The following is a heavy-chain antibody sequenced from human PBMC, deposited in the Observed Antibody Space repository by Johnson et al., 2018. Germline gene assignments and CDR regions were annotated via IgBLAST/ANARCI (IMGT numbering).Heavy chain of an antibody. CDR2: IWYDGSKK. V-gene: IGHV3-33*03. Sequence: VQLLESGGRVVQPGRSLRLSCAVSGLKFTNYGMHWFRQAPGKGLEWVAVIWYDGSKKYYGDYVKGRFTIYRDNSKNLVYLEMNSLRVEDTAVYYCVCGYSGYDVRYGMDVGGQGTTVIVSS. CDR1: GLKFTNYG. D-gene: IGHD5-12*01. J-gene: IGHJ6*02. CDR3: VCGYSGYDVRYGMDV.